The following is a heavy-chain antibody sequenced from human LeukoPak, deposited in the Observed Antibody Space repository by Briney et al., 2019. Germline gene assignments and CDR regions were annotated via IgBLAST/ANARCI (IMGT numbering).Heavy chain of an antibody. Sequence: ASVKVFCRASVGTFSSYAISGVRQAPGQGLEGMRWISAKSGSTGCAQKFQGIVTMTRNSTISTAYMELRSLRSEDTAVYYCARIEKLSLRFLEWLPSNGYWGQGILVTVSS. J-gene: IGHJ4*02. CDR1: VGTFSSYA. D-gene: IGHD3-3*01. CDR3: ARIEKLSLRFLEWLPSNGY. CDR2: ISAKSGST. V-gene: IGHV1-8*02.